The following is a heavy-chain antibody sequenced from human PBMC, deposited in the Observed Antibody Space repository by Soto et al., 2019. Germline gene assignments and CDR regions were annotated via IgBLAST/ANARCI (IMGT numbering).Heavy chain of an antibody. V-gene: IGHV2-5*02. Sequence: QITLKESGPTLVKPTQTLTLTCTFSGFSLSSSGVGVAWIRQPPGKALEWVAIIYWDDDKRYSPSLKSRLTVNEDTAKHQVVLTVTNMDRVDTATYYCGHMTLTFGGVERGDACDVWGRGTMVTGSS. J-gene: IGHJ3*01. CDR2: IYWDDDK. CDR3: GHMTLTFGGVERGDACDV. D-gene: IGHD3-16*01. CDR1: GFSLSSSGVG.